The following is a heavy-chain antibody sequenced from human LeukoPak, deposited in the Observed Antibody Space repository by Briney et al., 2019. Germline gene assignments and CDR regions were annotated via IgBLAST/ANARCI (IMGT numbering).Heavy chain of an antibody. J-gene: IGHJ4*02. CDR3: AGQVGYFDY. D-gene: IGHD1-26*01. V-gene: IGHV4-61*02. CDR2: ISTSGNT. Sequence: SQTLSLTCTVSGGSVSSGGYYWSWIRQPAGKELEWIGRISTSGNTNYNPSLKSRVTISRDMSKNQFSLRLSSVTAADTAVYYCAGQVGYFDYWGQGTLVTVSS. CDR1: GGSVSSGGYY.